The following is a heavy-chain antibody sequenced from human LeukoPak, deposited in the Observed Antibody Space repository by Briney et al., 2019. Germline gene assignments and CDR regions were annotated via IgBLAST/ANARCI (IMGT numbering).Heavy chain of an antibody. CDR3: ARDGPARFDP. CDR1: GYTLTSYD. Sequence: APVKVSCKASGYTLTSYDINWVRQATGQGLEWMGWMNPNSGNTGYAQKFQGRVTITRNTSISTAYMELSSLRSEDTAVYYCARDGPARFDPWGQGTLVTVSS. CDR2: MNPNSGNT. V-gene: IGHV1-8*03. J-gene: IGHJ5*02. D-gene: IGHD2-2*01.